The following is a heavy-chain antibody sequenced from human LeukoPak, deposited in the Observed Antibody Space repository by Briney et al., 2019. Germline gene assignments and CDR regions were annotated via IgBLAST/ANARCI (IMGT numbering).Heavy chain of an antibody. D-gene: IGHD6-19*01. CDR2: ISSGSTI. V-gene: IGHV3-48*03. J-gene: IGHJ4*02. Sequence: GSLRLSCAASGFTFSSYEMNWVRQAPGKGLEWVSYISSGSTIYDADSVKGRFTISRDNAKKSLYLQMNSLRAEDTAVYYCARGSIAVAGAPFDYWGQGTLVTVSS. CDR1: GFTFSSYE. CDR3: ARGSIAVAGAPFDY.